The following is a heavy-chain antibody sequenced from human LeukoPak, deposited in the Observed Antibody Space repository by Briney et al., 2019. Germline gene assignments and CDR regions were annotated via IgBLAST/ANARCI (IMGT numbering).Heavy chain of an antibody. V-gene: IGHV3-21*01. CDR3: ARDEQTMDV. J-gene: IGHJ6*02. CDR2: ISSSSSYI. CDR1: GFTFGTHT. Sequence: PGGSLRLSCAASGFTFGTHTMNWVRQAPGKGLEWVSSISSSSSYIYYADSVKGRFTISRDNAKNSLYLQMNSLRAEDTAVYYCARDEQTMDVWGQGTTVTVSS.